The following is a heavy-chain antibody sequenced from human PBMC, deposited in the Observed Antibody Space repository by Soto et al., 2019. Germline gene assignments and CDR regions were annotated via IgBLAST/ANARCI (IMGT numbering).Heavy chain of an antibody. CDR1: GFTISGKK. CDR3: ATWHEREHAYDV. J-gene: IGHJ3*01. V-gene: IGHV3-53*01. D-gene: IGHD1-1*01. CDR2: LYDIDGS. Sequence: DVQLVESGGGLIQPGESLRLSCAAFGFTISGKKIVALVRQGPGEGLEWVSALYDIDGSFYADSVKGRFTTSSDSSKTTVYLQMNDLRPDDTAVYYCATWHEREHAYDVWGLGTTVTVSS.